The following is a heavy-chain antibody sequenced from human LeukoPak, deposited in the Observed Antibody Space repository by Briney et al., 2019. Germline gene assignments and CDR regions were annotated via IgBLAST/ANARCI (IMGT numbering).Heavy chain of an antibody. CDR1: GVCISSYY. Sequence: SETLSLTCTVSGVCISSYYWSWIRQPPGRGLEWIGYMYNSGITNYNPSLKSRVTISVDTSKNQFSLRLRSVTAADTAVYYCARDSSAIADNWFDPWGQGTLVTVSS. CDR3: ARDSSAIADNWFDP. D-gene: IGHD2-2*02. J-gene: IGHJ5*02. CDR2: MYNSGIT. V-gene: IGHV4-59*01.